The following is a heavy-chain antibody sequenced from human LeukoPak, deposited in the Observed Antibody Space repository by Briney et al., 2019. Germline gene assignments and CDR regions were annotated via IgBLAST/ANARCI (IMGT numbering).Heavy chain of an antibody. CDR1: GYNFINHD. D-gene: IGHD3-10*01. CDR3: ARGYYDSGSYQQFGP. Sequence: GASVKVSCKTSGYNFINHDINWVRQAAGQGLEWMGWMNPSSGNTGFAQKFQGRLTMTRDTSISTAYMELSSLRSEDTAVYYCARGYYDSGSYQQFGPWGQGTLVTVSS. CDR2: MNPSSGNT. J-gene: IGHJ5*02. V-gene: IGHV1-8*01.